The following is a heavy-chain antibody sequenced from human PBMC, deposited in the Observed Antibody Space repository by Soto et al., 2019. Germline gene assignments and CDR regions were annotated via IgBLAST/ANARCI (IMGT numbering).Heavy chain of an antibody. CDR3: AREYKWNDVRYGMDV. Sequence: SVKVSCKASGGTFSSYAISWVRQAPGQGLEWMGGITPMFGRANYAQKFQGRVTITADESTSTAYMELSSLRSEDTAVYFCAREYKWNDVRYGMDVWGQGTTVTVSS. CDR2: ITPMFGRA. D-gene: IGHD1-20*01. J-gene: IGHJ6*02. V-gene: IGHV1-69*13. CDR1: GGTFSSYA.